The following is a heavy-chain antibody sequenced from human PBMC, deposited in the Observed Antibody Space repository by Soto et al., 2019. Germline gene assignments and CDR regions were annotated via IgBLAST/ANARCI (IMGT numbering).Heavy chain of an antibody. V-gene: IGHV1-2*02. CDR3: ASGIVVVPAAIGVYYYYGMDV. J-gene: IGHJ6*02. Sequence: QVQLVQSGAEVKKPGASVKVSCKASGYTFTGYYMHWVRQAPGQGLEWMGWINPNSGGTNYAQKFQGRVTMTRDTSISTAYMELRRLRSDDTAVYYCASGIVVVPAAIGVYYYYGMDVWGQGTTVTVSS. D-gene: IGHD2-2*02. CDR2: INPNSGGT. CDR1: GYTFTGYY.